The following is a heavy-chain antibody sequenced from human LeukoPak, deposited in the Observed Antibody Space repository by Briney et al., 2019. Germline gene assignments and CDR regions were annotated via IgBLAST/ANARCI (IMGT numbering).Heavy chain of an antibody. CDR3: ARMYSSSSWFDP. CDR1: GGSISSYY. D-gene: IGHD6-13*01. Sequence: SETLSLTCTVSGGSISSYYWSWIRQPPGKGLEWIGYIYYSGSTNYNPSLKSRVTISVDTSKNQFSLELSSVTAADTAVYYCARMYSSSSWFDPWGQGTLVTVSS. J-gene: IGHJ5*02. V-gene: IGHV4-59*01. CDR2: IYYSGST.